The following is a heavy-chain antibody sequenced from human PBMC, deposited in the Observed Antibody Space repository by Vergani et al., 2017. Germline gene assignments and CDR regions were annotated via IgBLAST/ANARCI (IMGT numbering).Heavy chain of an antibody. Sequence: EVQLLESGGGLVQPGGSRRLSCAGAGFTFDTYTMAYVRQAPGKGLEWVATISSGGGDIFYADSVKGRFTISRDNANNSVYLQMNSLRVEDTAVYYCATDKMIGRWMQFVYWGQGTLVSVSS. J-gene: IGHJ4*02. D-gene: IGHD5-24*01. CDR2: ISSGGGDI. CDR3: ATDKMIGRWMQFVY. CDR1: GFTFDTYT. V-gene: IGHV3-21*02.